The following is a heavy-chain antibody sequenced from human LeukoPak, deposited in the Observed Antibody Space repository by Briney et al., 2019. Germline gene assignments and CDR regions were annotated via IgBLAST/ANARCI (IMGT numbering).Heavy chain of an antibody. CDR3: VREVGRSSGQWLADAFDI. CDR1: GFTFSSYA. CDR2: ISGSGGST. Sequence: GGSLRLSCAASGFTFSSYAMNWVRQAPGKGLEWVSGISGSGGSTFYADSVKGRFTISRHNSKNTLYLQMNSLRADDTAVYYCVREVGRSSGQWLADAFDIWGQGTMVTVSP. V-gene: IGHV3-23*01. J-gene: IGHJ3*02. D-gene: IGHD6-19*01.